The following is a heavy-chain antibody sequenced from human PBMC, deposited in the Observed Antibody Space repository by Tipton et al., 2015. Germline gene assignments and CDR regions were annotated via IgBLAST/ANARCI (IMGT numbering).Heavy chain of an antibody. D-gene: IGHD5-24*01. V-gene: IGHV4-61*01. CDR2: ISYTETS. CDR3: ARDLEHGMDV. CDR1: GYSLSTGHC. J-gene: IGHJ6*02. Sequence: TLSLTCNVSGYSLSTGHCWSWIRQPPGKGLEWIGYISYTETSHYNPSLKSRVTISVDTSKNEFSLKLSSVTAADTAVYYCARDLEHGMDVWGQGTTVTVSS.